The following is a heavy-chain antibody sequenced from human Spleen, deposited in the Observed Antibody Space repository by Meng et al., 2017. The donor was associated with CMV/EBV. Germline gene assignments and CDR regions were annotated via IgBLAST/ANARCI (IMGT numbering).Heavy chain of an antibody. CDR1: GSSVSIGSYY. Sequence: LPRSVAGSSVSIGSYYWNWIRQPPGKGLEWIEDIYYDESTTYSPSLKSRVSILANTSKNQFPLRMRSVTAADTAVYYCGVGSCGWFDPWGQGTLVTVSS. V-gene: IGHV4-61*01. CDR3: GVGSCGWFDP. D-gene: IGHD2-21*01. CDR2: IYYDEST. J-gene: IGHJ5*02.